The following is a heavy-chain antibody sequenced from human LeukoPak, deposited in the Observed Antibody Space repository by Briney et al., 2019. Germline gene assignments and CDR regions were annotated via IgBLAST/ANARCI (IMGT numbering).Heavy chain of an antibody. V-gene: IGHV4-39*01. CDR3: ARVVVVTEHADY. Sequence: SETLSLTCTVSGGSISSSSYYWGWIRQPPGKGLEWIGSIYYSGSTYYNPSLKSRVTISVDTSKNQFSLKLSSVTAADTAVYYCARVVVVTEHADYWGQGTLVILSS. J-gene: IGHJ4*02. D-gene: IGHD3-22*01. CDR1: GGSISSSSYY. CDR2: IYYSGST.